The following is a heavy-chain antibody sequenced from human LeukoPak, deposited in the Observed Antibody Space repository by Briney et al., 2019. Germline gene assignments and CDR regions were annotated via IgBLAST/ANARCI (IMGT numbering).Heavy chain of an antibody. CDR2: ISGSAATT. Sequence: GGTLRLSCAASGFTFSTYGMTWVRQAPGKGLEWVSAISGSAATTFYADSVKGRFTISRDNSKNTLYLQMNSLRAEDTAVYYCAKRGPGSPQSGKYYFDYCGQGTLVTVSS. V-gene: IGHV3-23*01. J-gene: IGHJ4*02. D-gene: IGHD3-10*01. CDR1: GFTFSTYG. CDR3: AKRGPGSPQSGKYYFDY.